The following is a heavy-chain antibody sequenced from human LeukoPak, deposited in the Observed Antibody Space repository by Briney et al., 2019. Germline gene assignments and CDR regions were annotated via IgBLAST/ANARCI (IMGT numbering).Heavy chain of an antibody. V-gene: IGHV3-15*01. D-gene: IGHD6-13*01. Sequence: GGSLRLSCAASGFTFSNAWMNWVRQAPGKGLEWVGRIRSKTDGGTPDYPAPVKGRSTISRDDSKDTLYLQLSSLKTEDTAVYYCTTSPNSGTTWGQGTLVTVSP. CDR3: TTSPNSGTT. J-gene: IGHJ5*02. CDR1: GFTFSNAW. CDR2: IRSKTDGGTP.